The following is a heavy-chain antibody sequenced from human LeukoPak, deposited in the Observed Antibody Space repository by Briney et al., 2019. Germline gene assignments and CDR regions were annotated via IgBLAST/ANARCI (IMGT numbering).Heavy chain of an antibody. CDR2: INHSGST. Sequence: PSETLSLTCTVSGGSISSYYWSWIRQPPGKGLEWIGEINHSGSTNYNPSLKSRVTISVDTSKNQFSLKLSSVTAADTAVYYCARGYGDGYNPGGYFDLWGRGTLVTVSS. D-gene: IGHD5-24*01. CDR3: ARGYGDGYNPGGYFDL. CDR1: GGSISSYY. V-gene: IGHV4-34*01. J-gene: IGHJ2*01.